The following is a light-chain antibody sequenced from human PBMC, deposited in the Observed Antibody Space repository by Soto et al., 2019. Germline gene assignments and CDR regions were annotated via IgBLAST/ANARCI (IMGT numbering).Light chain of an antibody. V-gene: IGKV3D-20*02. Sequence: EIVLTQSPGTLSLCPGERATLSCRASQSVSSSYLAWYQQKPGQAPRLLIYDASNRATGIPARFSGSGSETEFTLTISSLQSEDYAIYYCQQYNNWPPWTFGQGTKVDIK. J-gene: IGKJ1*01. CDR1: QSVSSSY. CDR3: QQYNNWPPWT. CDR2: DAS.